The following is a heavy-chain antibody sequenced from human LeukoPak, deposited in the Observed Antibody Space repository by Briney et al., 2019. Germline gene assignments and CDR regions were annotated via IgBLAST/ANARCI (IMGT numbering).Heavy chain of an antibody. J-gene: IGHJ6*03. CDR3: GSSSDYYYMEV. Sequence: PSETLSLTCTVSGGSISNYYWSWIRQPAGKGLEWIGRIYTSGSTNYNPSLKSRVTMSVDTSKNQFSLKLSSVTAADTAVYYCGSSSDYYYMEVWGKGTTVTVSS. V-gene: IGHV4-4*07. D-gene: IGHD6-6*01. CDR2: IYTSGST. CDR1: GGSISNYY.